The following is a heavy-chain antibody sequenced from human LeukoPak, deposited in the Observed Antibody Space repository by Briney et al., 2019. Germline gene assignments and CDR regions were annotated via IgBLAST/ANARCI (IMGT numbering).Heavy chain of an antibody. D-gene: IGHD1-26*01. J-gene: IGHJ4*02. V-gene: IGHV2-5*01. CDR2: IYWNDDK. Sequence: SGPTPVKPTQTLTLTCTFSGFSLSSSGVGVGWIRQPPGNALEWLALIYWNDDKRYSPSLKSRLTITKDTSKNQVVLTMTNMDPVDTGTYYCVHRARGWESYHFDYWGQGTLVTVSS. CDR1: GFSLSSSGVG. CDR3: VHRARGWESYHFDY.